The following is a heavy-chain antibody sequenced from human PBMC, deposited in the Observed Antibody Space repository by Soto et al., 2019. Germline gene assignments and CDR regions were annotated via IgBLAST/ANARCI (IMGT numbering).Heavy chain of an antibody. CDR2: INTDNGNT. D-gene: IGHD3-22*01. CDR1: GYSFTTYA. CDR3: ASPNYYDSSCLEYFQH. Sequence: QVQLGQSGAEVKKPGASVKVSCEASGYSFTTYAVHWVRQAPGQRLEWMGWINTDNGNTRYSQKFQGRATIIRDTSASTVYMELSSMTSEDTAVYYCASPNYYDSSCLEYFQHWGQGTLVTV. J-gene: IGHJ1*01. V-gene: IGHV1-3*04.